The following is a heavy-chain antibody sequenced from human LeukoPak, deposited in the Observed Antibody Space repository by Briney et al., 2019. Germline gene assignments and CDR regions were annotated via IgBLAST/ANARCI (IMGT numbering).Heavy chain of an antibody. J-gene: IGHJ2*01. V-gene: IGHV3-9*01. Sequence: GGSLRLSCAASGFTFDDYAMHWVRQAPGKGLEWVSGISWNSGSIGYADSAKGRFAISRDNAKNTLYLQMNSLTSDDTAVYYCAREDPRTGYWFFDLWGRGTLVTVSS. CDR2: ISWNSGSI. CDR1: GFTFDDYA. CDR3: AREDPRTGYWFFDL.